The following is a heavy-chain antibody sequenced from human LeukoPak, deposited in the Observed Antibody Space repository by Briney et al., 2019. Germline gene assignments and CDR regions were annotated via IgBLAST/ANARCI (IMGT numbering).Heavy chain of an antibody. D-gene: IGHD3-3*01. CDR2: INHFGTS. CDR1: GETFGGYY. V-gene: IGHV4-34*01. CDR3: ARAGNVLVVIQKRKKPFDY. Sequence: SETLSLTCAVDGETFGGYYWTWIRQRPGKGLEWVGEINHFGTSNSNPSLRSRVELSVNTSKRQFSLILTSVTAADTGIYYCARAGNVLVVIQKRKKPFDYWGQGTVVTVSS. J-gene: IGHJ4*02.